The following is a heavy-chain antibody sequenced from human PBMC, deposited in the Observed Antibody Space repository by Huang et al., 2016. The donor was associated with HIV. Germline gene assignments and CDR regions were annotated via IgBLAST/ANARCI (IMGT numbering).Heavy chain of an antibody. CDR1: GGSVSSGSYY. J-gene: IGHJ4*02. CDR2: IYYSGST. D-gene: IGHD1-26*01. V-gene: IGHV4-61*01. Sequence: QVQLQESGPGLVKPSETLSLTCTVSGGSVSSGSYYWSWIRQPPGKGLEWIGYIYYSGSTNYNPSLKSRVTRSVDTSKNQFSLKLSPVTAADTAVYYCARDTPLGATTGFDYWGQGTLVTVSS. CDR3: ARDTPLGATTGFDY.